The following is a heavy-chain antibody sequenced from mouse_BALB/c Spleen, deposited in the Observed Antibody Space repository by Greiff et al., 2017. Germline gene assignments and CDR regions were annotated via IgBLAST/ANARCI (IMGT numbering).Heavy chain of an antibody. D-gene: IGHD1-1*01. CDR1: GFTFNTYA. CDR3: VRHGDYYGSSLYWYFDV. V-gene: IGHV10-1*02. J-gene: IGHJ1*01. CDR2: IRSKSNNYAT. Sequence: EVMLVESGGGLVQPKGSLKLSCAASGFTFNTYAMNWVRQAPGKGLEWVARIRSKSNNYATYYADSVKDRFTISRDDSQSMLYLQMNNLKTEDTAMYYCVRHGDYYGSSLYWYFDVWGAGTTVTVSS.